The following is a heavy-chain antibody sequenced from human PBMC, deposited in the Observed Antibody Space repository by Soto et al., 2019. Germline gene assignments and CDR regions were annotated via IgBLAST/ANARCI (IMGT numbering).Heavy chain of an antibody. Sequence: VSVNVYCKAAGYAFSNSGISWVRQAPGQGLEWMGIINPSGGSTSYAQKFQGRVTMTRDTSTSTVYMELSSLRSEDTAVYYCARDSTLYSSSNWFDPWGQGTLVTVSS. CDR3: ARDSTLYSSSNWFDP. D-gene: IGHD6-13*01. CDR1: GYAFSNSG. CDR2: INPSGGST. V-gene: IGHV1-46*03. J-gene: IGHJ5*02.